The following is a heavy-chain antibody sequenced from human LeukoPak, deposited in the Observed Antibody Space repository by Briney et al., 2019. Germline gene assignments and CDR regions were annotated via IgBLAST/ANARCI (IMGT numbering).Heavy chain of an antibody. Sequence: SETLSLTCTVSGGSISSYYWSWIRQPPGKGLEWIAYIYYSGSANYNPSLKSRVTISVDTSKNQFSLKLSSMTAADTAVYYCAREWELSRAFDIWGQGTMVTVSS. CDR1: GGSISSYY. CDR3: AREWELSRAFDI. V-gene: IGHV4-59*01. CDR2: IYYSGSA. D-gene: IGHD1-26*01. J-gene: IGHJ3*02.